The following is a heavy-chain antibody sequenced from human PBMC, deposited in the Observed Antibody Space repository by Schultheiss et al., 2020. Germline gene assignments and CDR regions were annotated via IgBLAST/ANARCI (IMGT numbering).Heavy chain of an antibody. CDR3: AKGDDYDSSGYPSGAVDI. CDR1: GFTFDDYA. V-gene: IGHV3-23*01. Sequence: GGSLRLSCAASGFTFDDYAMHWVRQAPGKGLEWVSVISGSGGDTYYAYSVKARFTISRDNSKNTLYLQMNSLRAEDTAVYYCAKGDDYDSSGYPSGAVDIWGQGTTGTVSS. D-gene: IGHD3-22*01. CDR2: ISGSGGDT. J-gene: IGHJ3*02.